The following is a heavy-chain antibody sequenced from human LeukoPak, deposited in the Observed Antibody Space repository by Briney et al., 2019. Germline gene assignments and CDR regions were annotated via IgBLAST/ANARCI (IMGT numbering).Heavy chain of an antibody. CDR2: INHSGST. J-gene: IGHJ4*02. CDR1: GGSFSGYY. CDR3: ARINYDYVWGSYPLYYFDY. V-gene: IGHV4-34*01. Sequence: SETLSLTCAVYGGSFSGYYWSWIRQPPGKGLEWIGEINHSGSTNYNPSLKSRITISVDTSKNQFSLKLSSVTAADTTVYYCARINYDYVWGSYPLYYFDYWGQGTLVTVSS. D-gene: IGHD3-16*01.